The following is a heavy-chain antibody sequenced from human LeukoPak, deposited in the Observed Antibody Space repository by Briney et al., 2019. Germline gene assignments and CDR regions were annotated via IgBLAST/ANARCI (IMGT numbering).Heavy chain of an antibody. CDR3: AKNRGSSGADARPADF. CDR2: VSSSGSYT. V-gene: IGHV3-23*01. CDR1: GFTLSNYA. Sequence: PGGSLRLSCVASGFTLSNYAMSWVRQAPGMGLEWVSTVSSSGSYTYYADSVNGRFTISRDNSKNTVYLKVNSLRAEDTAVYYCAKNRGSSGADARPADFWGQGTLVTVSS. J-gene: IGHJ4*02. D-gene: IGHD5-12*01.